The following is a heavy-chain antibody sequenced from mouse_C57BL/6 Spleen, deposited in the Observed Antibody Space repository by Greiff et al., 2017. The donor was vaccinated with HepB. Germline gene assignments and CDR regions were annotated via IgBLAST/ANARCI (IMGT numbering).Heavy chain of an antibody. CDR3: ARCIRNHIAMDY. V-gene: IGHV1-55*01. J-gene: IGHJ4*01. CDR1: GYTFTSYW. Sequence: QVQLQQPGAELVKPGASVKMSCKASGYTFTSYWITWVKQRPGQGLEWIGDIYPGSGSTNYNEKFKSKATLTVDTSYSTAYMQLSSLTSEDSAVYYCARCIRNHIAMDYWGQGTSVTVSS. CDR2: IYPGSGST.